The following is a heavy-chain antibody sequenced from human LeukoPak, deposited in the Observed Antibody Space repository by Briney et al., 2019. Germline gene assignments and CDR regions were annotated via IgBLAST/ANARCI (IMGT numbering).Heavy chain of an antibody. CDR3: AREGYSSSHFDY. CDR1: GFTFSSYT. V-gene: IGHV3-48*04. Sequence: GGSLRLSCAASGFTFSSYTMNWVRQAPGKGLEWLSFISSRSSTTFYADSVKGRFTISRDNAKNSLYLQMNSLRAEDTAVYYCAREGYSSSHFDYWGQGTLVTVSS. D-gene: IGHD6-6*01. J-gene: IGHJ4*02. CDR2: ISSRSSTT.